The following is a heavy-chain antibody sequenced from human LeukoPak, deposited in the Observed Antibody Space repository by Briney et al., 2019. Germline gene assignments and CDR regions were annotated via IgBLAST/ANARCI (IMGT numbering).Heavy chain of an antibody. CDR2: ITGSNGRT. V-gene: IGHV3-23*01. D-gene: IGHD7-27*01. CDR3: ARSLGSNPFDY. Sequence: TGGSLRLSCAAPGFTLSNYAMSWVRQAPGKGLEWVSAITGSNGRTYYADSVKGRFTISRDKSKNTLYLQMNSLRAEDTAVCYCARSLGSNPFDYWGQGTLVAVSS. CDR1: GFTLSNYA. J-gene: IGHJ4*02.